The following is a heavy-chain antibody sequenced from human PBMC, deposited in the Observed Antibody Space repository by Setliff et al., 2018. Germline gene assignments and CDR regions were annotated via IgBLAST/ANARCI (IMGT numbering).Heavy chain of an antibody. J-gene: IGHJ4*02. Sequence: GASVKVSCKAFRYTFNDYYIHWVRQTPGQGLEWMGRINPSSGGTNYAQKFQGRVTMTRDTSISTVYMELSRLRSDDTAVYYCARGALYYDSSGYYPDYWGQGTLVTVSS. CDR1: RYTFNDYY. CDR3: ARGALYYDSSGYYPDY. V-gene: IGHV1-2*06. D-gene: IGHD3-22*01. CDR2: INPSSGGT.